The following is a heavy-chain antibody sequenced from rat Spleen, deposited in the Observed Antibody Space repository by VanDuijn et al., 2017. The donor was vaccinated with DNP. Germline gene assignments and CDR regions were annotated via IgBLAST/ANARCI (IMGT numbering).Heavy chain of an antibody. CDR3: ATGILRIVGWFTY. Sequence: EVQLVESGGGLVQPGRSLKLSCAASGFAFTNYDMAWVRQAPTKGLEWVACIGPSGAYTYYRDSVKGRLTISRDNAKSTLYLQMDSLRSEDTATYYCATGILRIVGWFTYWGQGTLVTVSS. D-gene: IGHD1-6*01. CDR1: GFAFTNYD. J-gene: IGHJ3*01. CDR2: IGPSGAYT. V-gene: IGHV5-25*01.